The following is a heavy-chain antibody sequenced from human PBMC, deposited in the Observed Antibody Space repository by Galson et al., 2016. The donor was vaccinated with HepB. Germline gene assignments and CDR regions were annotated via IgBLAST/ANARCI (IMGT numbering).Heavy chain of an antibody. D-gene: IGHD3-10*01. CDR3: AKFASGTYYLDSFDY. CDR2: ISGSGGST. V-gene: IGHV3-23*01. Sequence: SLRLSCAASGFTFRSYAMTWVRQAPGKGLEWVSTISGSGGSTYHADSVKGRFTISRDNSKNTVYRRMNSLRAEDTAVYYCAKFASGTYYLDSFDYWGQGTLVTVSS. J-gene: IGHJ4*02. CDR1: GFTFRSYA.